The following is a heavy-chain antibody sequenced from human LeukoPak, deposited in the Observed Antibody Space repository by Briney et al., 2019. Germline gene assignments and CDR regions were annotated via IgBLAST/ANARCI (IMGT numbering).Heavy chain of an antibody. CDR2: ISYDGSNT. V-gene: IGHV3-30*03. J-gene: IGHJ4*02. CDR1: GFTFSSHG. CDR3: ARGYLSSTRTDYFDY. Sequence: PGGSLRLSCAASGFTFSSHGMHWVRQAPGQGLEWVAVISYDGSNTYYADSVKGRFTISRDNSKNTLYLQMNSLRAEDTAVYYCARGYLSSTRTDYFDYWGQGTLVTVSS. D-gene: IGHD6-13*01.